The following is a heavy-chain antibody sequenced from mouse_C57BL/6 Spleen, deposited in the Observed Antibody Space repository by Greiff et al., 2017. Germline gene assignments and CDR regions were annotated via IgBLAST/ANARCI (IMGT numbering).Heavy chain of an antibody. CDR3: AFNYYGSSVYYAMDY. D-gene: IGHD1-1*01. Sequence: QVQLQQSGPELVKPGASVKISCKASGYAFSSSWMNWVKQRPGKGLEWIGRIYPGDGDTNYNGKFKGKATLTADKSSSTAYMQLSSLTSEDSAVYFCAFNYYGSSVYYAMDYWGQGTSVTVAS. CDR1: GYAFSSSW. J-gene: IGHJ4*01. CDR2: IYPGDGDT. V-gene: IGHV1-82*01.